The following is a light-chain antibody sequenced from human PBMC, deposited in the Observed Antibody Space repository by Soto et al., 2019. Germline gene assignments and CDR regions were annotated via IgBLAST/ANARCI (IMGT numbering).Light chain of an antibody. Sequence: ELVLTQSPGTLSLSPGERATLSCRASQSVSSSYLAWYQQKPGQAPRLLIYGASSRATGIPDRFSGSGSVTDFTLTISRLEPEGFAVYFCQQYGSSPRTFGQGTKVDIK. CDR3: QQYGSSPRT. J-gene: IGKJ1*01. V-gene: IGKV3-20*01. CDR1: QSVSSSY. CDR2: GAS.